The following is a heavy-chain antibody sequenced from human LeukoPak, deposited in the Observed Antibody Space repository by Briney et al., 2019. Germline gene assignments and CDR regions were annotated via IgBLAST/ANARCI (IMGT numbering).Heavy chain of an antibody. CDR2: INPNSGGT. V-gene: IGHV1-2*02. CDR3: AREGFWRDLGDY. J-gene: IGHJ4*02. CDR1: GYTFTGYY. D-gene: IGHD3-3*01. Sequence: ASVKVSCKASGYTFTGYYMHWVRQAPGQGLEWMGWINPNSGGTNYAQKFQGRVTMTRDTSISTAYMELSRLRSDHTAVYYCAREGFWRDLGDYWGQGTLVTVSS.